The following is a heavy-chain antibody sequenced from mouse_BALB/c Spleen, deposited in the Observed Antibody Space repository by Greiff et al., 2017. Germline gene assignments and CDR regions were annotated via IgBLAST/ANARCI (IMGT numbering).Heavy chain of an antibody. CDR3: ARGDGYYVWFAY. CDR1: GFTFSSYA. CDR2: ISSGGST. D-gene: IGHD2-3*01. Sequence: EVNVVESGGGLVKPGGSLKLSCAASGFTFSSYAMSWVRQTPEKRLEWVASISSGGSTYYPDSVKGRFTISRDNARNILYLQMSSLRSEDTAMYYCARGDGYYVWFAYWGQGTLDTVSA. J-gene: IGHJ3*01. V-gene: IGHV5-6-5*01.